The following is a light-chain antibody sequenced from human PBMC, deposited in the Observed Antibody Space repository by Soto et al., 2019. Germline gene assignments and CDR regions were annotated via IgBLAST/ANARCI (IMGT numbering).Light chain of an antibody. CDR3: QQSYSTPLT. CDR1: QSISSY. V-gene: IGKV1-39*01. Sequence: IPMTQSPSSLSASVGDRVTITCRASQSISSYLNWYQQKPGKAPKLLIYAASSLQSGVPSRFSGSGSGTDFTLTISSLQPEDFATYYFQQSYSTPLTFGGGTKVEIK. CDR2: AAS. J-gene: IGKJ4*01.